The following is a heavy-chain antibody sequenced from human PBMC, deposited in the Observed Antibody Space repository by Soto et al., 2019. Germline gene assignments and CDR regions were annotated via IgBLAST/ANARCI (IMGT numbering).Heavy chain of an antibody. CDR3: AKDFSRLMIVVAADAFDL. Sequence: EVQLLESGGGLVQPGGSLRLSCAASGFTFSSYAMSGVRQAPGKGLEWVSGISGSGGSTYYADSVRGRFTISRDNSKNTLYLQMNSLRAEDTAVYYCAKDFSRLMIVVAADAFDLWGQGTLVTVSS. D-gene: IGHD3-22*01. J-gene: IGHJ3*01. CDR1: GFTFSSYA. CDR2: ISGSGGST. V-gene: IGHV3-23*01.